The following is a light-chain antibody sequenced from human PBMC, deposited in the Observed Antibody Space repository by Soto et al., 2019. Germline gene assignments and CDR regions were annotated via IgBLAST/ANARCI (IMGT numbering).Light chain of an antibody. V-gene: IGKV3-20*01. Sequence: EIVLTQSPGTLSLSPGERATLSCRASQSFSSSYLAWYQQKPGQAPRLLIYATSSRATGIPDRFSGSGPQTDFTLTISRLEPEDFAVYYCQQYGTSPRTFGQGTKV. CDR3: QQYGTSPRT. CDR2: ATS. J-gene: IGKJ1*01. CDR1: QSFSSSY.